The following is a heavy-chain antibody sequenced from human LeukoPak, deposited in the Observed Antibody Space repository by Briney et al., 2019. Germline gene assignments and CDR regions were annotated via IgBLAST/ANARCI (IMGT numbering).Heavy chain of an antibody. D-gene: IGHD3-10*01. Sequence: GGSLRLSCAASGFSFTDFALSWVRQAPGKGLEWVSVSGGRGTGTFYGDSVKGRFTISRDNSKNTLYLQMNSLRAEDTAVYYCAKDLAGSGPDFDYWGQGTLVTVFS. V-gene: IGHV3-23*01. CDR3: AKDLAGSGPDFDY. J-gene: IGHJ4*02. CDR1: GFSFTDFA. CDR2: SGGRGTGT.